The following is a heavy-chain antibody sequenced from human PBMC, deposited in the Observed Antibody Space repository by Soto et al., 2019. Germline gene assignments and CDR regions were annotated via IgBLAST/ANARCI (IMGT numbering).Heavy chain of an antibody. Sequence: QVQLQESGPGLVKPSGTLSLTCAVSSGSISSSNWWSWVRQPPGKGLEWIGEIYHSGSTNYNPSLKSRVTISVDKSKNQFSLKLSSVTAADTAVYYCARVPGYCSGGSCYSAEYYYYYMDVWGKGTTVTVSS. D-gene: IGHD2-15*01. J-gene: IGHJ6*03. CDR2: IYHSGST. V-gene: IGHV4-4*02. CDR1: SGSISSSNW. CDR3: ARVPGYCSGGSCYSAEYYYYYMDV.